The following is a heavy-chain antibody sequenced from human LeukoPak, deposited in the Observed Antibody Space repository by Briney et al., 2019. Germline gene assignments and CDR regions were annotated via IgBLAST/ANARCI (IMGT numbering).Heavy chain of an antibody. CDR1: GFTFSSYW. J-gene: IGHJ6*03. CDR2: IKQDGSEK. Sequence: TGGSLRLSCAASGFTFSSYWMSWVRQAPGKGLEWVVNIKQDGSEKYYVDSVKGRFTISRDNAKNSLYLQMNSLRAEDTAVYYCASGPQASYYYYYYMDVWGKGTTVTVSS. CDR3: ASGPQASYYYYYYMDV. V-gene: IGHV3-7*01.